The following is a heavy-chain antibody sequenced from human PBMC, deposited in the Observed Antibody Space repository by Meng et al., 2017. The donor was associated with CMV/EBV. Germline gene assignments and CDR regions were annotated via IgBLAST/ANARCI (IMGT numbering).Heavy chain of an antibody. CDR2: IRYDGSNK. Sequence: GESLKISCAASGFTFSSYGMHWVRQAPGKGLEWVAFIRYDGSNKYYADSVKGRFTISRDNSKNTLYLQMNSLRAEDTAVYYCARTPMSSSWYGEFDYWGQGTLVTVSS. D-gene: IGHD6-13*01. J-gene: IGHJ4*02. CDR1: GFTFSSYG. V-gene: IGHV3-30*02. CDR3: ARTPMSSSWYGEFDY.